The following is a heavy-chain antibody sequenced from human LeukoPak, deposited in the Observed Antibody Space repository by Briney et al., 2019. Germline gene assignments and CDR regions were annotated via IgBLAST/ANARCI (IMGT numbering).Heavy chain of an antibody. CDR1: GGSISSGDYY. CDR2: IYYSGST. D-gene: IGHD3-22*01. J-gene: IGHJ6*02. CDR3: ARDPLLHYDTSGYYGYYGLDV. V-gene: IGHV4-30-4*01. Sequence: SQTLSLTCTVSGGSISSGDYYWSWIRQPPGKGLEWIGYIYYSGSTYYNPSLKSRVVISMDTSKNQFSLKLSSVTAADTAVYYCARDPLLHYDTSGYYGYYGLDVWGQGTTVTASS.